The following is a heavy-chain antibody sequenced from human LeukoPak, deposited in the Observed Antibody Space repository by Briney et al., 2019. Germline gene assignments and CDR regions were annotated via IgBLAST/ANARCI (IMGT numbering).Heavy chain of an antibody. J-gene: IGHJ4*02. D-gene: IGHD5-12*01. Sequence: SETLSLTCTVSGYSISSGYYWGWIRQPPGKGLEWIGSIYHSGSTYYNPSLKSRVTISVDTSKNQFSLKLSSVTAADTAVYYCARQIVATRSFDYWGQGTLVTVSS. CDR3: ARQIVATRSFDY. CDR2: IYHSGST. V-gene: IGHV4-38-2*02. CDR1: GYSISSGYY.